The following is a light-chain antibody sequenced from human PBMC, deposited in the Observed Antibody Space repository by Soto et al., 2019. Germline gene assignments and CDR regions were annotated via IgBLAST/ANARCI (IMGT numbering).Light chain of an antibody. J-gene: IGKJ4*01. Sequence: EIVLTQSPATLSLSPGERATLSCRASLSVSSYLAWYQQKPGQGPRLLISDASNRATGIPARFSGSGSGTDFTLTVSSLEPEDFAVYYCQQRRDWPLTFGGGTKVEI. CDR3: QQRRDWPLT. CDR2: DAS. CDR1: LSVSSY. V-gene: IGKV3-11*01.